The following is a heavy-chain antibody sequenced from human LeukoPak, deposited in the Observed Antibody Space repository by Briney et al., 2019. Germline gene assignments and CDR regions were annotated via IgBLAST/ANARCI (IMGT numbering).Heavy chain of an antibody. CDR3: ATGYSSTWYYFDY. V-gene: IGHV4-59*01. CDR1: GDSISSYY. CDR2: LYHSGST. J-gene: IGHJ4*02. D-gene: IGHD6-13*01. Sequence: SETLSRNCTVSGDSISSYYWIWLRQAQGRRLKWMGNLYHSGSTNYNPTLKCRVTISADTSKDQFSLKLASVTAADTAVYCCATGYSSTWYYFDYCGQGTLVTVSS.